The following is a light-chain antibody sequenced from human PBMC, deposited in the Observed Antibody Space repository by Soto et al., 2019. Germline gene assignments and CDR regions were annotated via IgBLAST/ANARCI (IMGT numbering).Light chain of an antibody. CDR1: QGITNW. CDR3: QQYNTHSGT. J-gene: IGKJ1*01. V-gene: IGKV1-12*01. Sequence: DIQMTQSPSSVSASVGDRVTITCRASQGITNWLAWYQQKPGKAPKLLIYDASTLESGVPARFSGSRSGTDFNLTISSLQPDDVGTYYCQQYNTHSGTFGQGTKVDIK. CDR2: DAS.